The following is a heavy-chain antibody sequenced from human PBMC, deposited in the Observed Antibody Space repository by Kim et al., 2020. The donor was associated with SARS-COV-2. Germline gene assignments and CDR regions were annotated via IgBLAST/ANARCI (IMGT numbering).Heavy chain of an antibody. V-gene: IGHV4-34*01. J-gene: IGHJ6*02. CDR2: INHSGST. CDR3: ARLALYSNQIWFGESKRYYYYGMDV. Sequence: SETLSLTCAVYGGSFSGYYWSWIRQPPGKGLEWIGEINHSGSTNYNPSLKSRVTISVDTSKNQFSLKLSSVTAADTAVYYCARLALYSNQIWFGESKRYYYYGMDVWGQGTTVTVSS. D-gene: IGHD3-10*01. CDR1: GGSFSGYY.